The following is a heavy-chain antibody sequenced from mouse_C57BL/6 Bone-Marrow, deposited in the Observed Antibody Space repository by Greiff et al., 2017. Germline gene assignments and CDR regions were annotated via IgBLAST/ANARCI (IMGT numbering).Heavy chain of an antibody. D-gene: IGHD4-1*01. CDR3: DNCDGGYFAV. CDR1: GFTFSSYG. J-gene: IGHJ1*01. CDR2: ISSGGSYT. Sequence: DVKLLESGGDLVKPGASLKLSCAASGFTFSSYGMSWVRQTPDKRLEWVATISSGGSYTYYPDSVKGRFTITRDNAKNTLYLQMNSLKSEDTAMYSCDNCDGGYFAVWGAGTMVTGSA. V-gene: IGHV5-6*02.